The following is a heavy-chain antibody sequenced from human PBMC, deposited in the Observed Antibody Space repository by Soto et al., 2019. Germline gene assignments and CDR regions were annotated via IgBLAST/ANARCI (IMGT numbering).Heavy chain of an antibody. CDR2: IYYSGST. CDR1: GGSISSSSYY. CDR3: ARRVRLELLYYYYGMEV. Sequence: PSETLSLTCTVSGGSISSSSYYWGWIRQPPGKGLEWIGSIYYSGSTYYNPSLKSRVTISVDTSKNQFSLKLSSVTAADTAVYYCARRVRLELLYYYYGMEVWGQGTTVTVSS. V-gene: IGHV4-39*01. D-gene: IGHD1-7*01. J-gene: IGHJ6*02.